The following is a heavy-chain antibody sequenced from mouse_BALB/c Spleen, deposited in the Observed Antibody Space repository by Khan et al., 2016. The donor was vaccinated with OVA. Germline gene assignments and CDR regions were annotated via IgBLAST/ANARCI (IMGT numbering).Heavy chain of an antibody. D-gene: IGHD1-1*01. J-gene: IGHJ4*01. Sequence: DMVKPGASVKLSCKASVYTFTSYWINWIKQRPGQGLEWIGRIAPGSGSTNYNEMFKGKATLTVDTSSSTAYSQLSSLSSEDSAVYFCARSNYYGRSLYALDYWGQGSSVTVSS. CDR2: IAPGSGST. CDR3: ARSNYYGRSLYALDY. CDR1: VYTFTSYW. V-gene: IGHV1S41*01.